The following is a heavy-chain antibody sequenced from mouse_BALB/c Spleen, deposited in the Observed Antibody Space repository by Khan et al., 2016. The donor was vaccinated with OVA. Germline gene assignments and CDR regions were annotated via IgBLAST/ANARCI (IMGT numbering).Heavy chain of an antibody. CDR1: GYTFTNYW. J-gene: IGHJ4*01. V-gene: IGHV1-87*01. Sequence: VQLQQSGAELARPGASVNLSCKASGYTFTNYWIHWVRQRPGQGLEWIGSIFPGNDDTNYTQKFKGKATLTADKSSSTACMQIRTLASEDSAVXYCATHVHYAMDYWGQGTSVTVSS. CDR3: ATHVHYAMDY. CDR2: IFPGNDDT.